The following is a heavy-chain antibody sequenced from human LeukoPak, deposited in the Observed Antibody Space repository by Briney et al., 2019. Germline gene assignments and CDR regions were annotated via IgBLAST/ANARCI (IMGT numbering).Heavy chain of an antibody. J-gene: IGHJ4*02. CDR1: GGSISSYY. D-gene: IGHD2-2*01. Sequence: PSETLSLTCTVSGGSISSYYWSWIRQPPGKGLEWIAYISDIGSINYNPSLKSRVTISLDTSKNQFSLKLSSVTAADTAVYYCATYCSSTSCYLRLTDYWGQGTLVTVSS. V-gene: IGHV4-59*08. CDR2: ISDIGSI. CDR3: ATYCSSTSCYLRLTDY.